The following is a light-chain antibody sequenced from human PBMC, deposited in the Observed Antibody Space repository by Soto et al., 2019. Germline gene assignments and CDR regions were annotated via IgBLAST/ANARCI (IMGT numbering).Light chain of an antibody. V-gene: IGKV3-20*01. CDR1: QSVGSTL. CDR2: GAS. CDR3: QQYNTSPRT. Sequence: EIELTQSPGTLSLSPLERATLSCSASQSVGSTLLAWYQQKRGQAPRLLIYGASNRATGIPDRFSGSGSGTDFTLTISRLEPEDFAVYYCQQYNTSPRTFGQGTKVDIK. J-gene: IGKJ1*01.